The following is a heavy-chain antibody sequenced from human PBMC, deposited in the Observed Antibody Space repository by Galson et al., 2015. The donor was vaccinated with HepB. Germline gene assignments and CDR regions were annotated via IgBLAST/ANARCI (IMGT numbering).Heavy chain of an antibody. CDR2: ISSSGTT. V-gene: IGHV4-31*03. D-gene: IGHD3-10*01. Sequence: TLSLTCTVLGGSITSDGYYWSWIRQHPGKGLEWIGYISSSGTTYYVPSLERRVTISVDTSKTQFFLNLRSVTYTDTAVYYCAREYFGSGSEPDYWGQGTTVTVSS. CDR3: AREYFGSGSEPDY. CDR1: GGSITSDGYY. J-gene: IGHJ4*03.